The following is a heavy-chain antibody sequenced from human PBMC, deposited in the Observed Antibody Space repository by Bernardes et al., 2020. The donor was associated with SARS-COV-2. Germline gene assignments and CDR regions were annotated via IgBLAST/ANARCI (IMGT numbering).Heavy chain of an antibody. CDR2: ISGPGRT. CDR3: ARGKRYQLLLDQYYEMDV. Sequence: GGSLRLSCAASGFTFSNYAMSWVRQAPGKGLEWVSDISGPGRTYYADSVKGRFTISRDNSKNTLYLEMNSLRAEDTAVYYCARGKRYQLLLDQYYEMDVWGQGTTVTVSS. CDR1: GFTFSNYA. V-gene: IGHV3-23*01. D-gene: IGHD2-2*01. J-gene: IGHJ6*02.